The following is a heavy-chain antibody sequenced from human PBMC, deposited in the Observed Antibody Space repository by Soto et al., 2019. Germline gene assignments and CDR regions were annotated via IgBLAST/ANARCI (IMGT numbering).Heavy chain of an antibody. D-gene: IGHD2-21*01. J-gene: IGHJ5*02. CDR2: MNPNTGNI. CDR3: VRRVASGHRSWLDP. CDR1: EDTFTHYD. Sequence: QVELVQSGAEVKKPGASVKVSCQASEDTFTHYDINWVRQATGQGLEWMGWMNPNTGNIDYAHKFQGRVTMTRDTSTRTVYMELSSLRSDDTAVYYCVRRVASGHRSWLDPWGHGTLVTVSS. V-gene: IGHV1-8*01.